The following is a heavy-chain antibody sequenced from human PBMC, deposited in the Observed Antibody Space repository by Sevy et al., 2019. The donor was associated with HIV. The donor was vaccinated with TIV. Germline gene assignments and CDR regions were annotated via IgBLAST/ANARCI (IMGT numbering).Heavy chain of an antibody. CDR3: ARDLAAAGPGDY. J-gene: IGHJ4*02. Sequence: GGSLRLSCAASGFTFSSYGMHWVRQAPGKGLEWVAVIWYDGSNKYYADSVKGRFTISRDNSKNTLYLQMNSLGAEDTAVYYCARDLAAAGPGDYWGQGTLVTVSS. CDR2: IWYDGSNK. D-gene: IGHD6-13*01. CDR1: GFTFSSYG. V-gene: IGHV3-33*01.